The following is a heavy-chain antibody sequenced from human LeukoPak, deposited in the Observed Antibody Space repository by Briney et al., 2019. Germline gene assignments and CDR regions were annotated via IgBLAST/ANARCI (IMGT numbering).Heavy chain of an antibody. D-gene: IGHD4/OR15-4a*01. J-gene: IGHJ4*02. CDR3: ASRAGAYSHPYDY. V-gene: IGHV3-53*01. CDR1: GFTVSSNS. CDR2: IYSDNT. Sequence: GGSLRLSCTVSGFTVSSNSMSWVRQAPGKGLEWVSFIYSDNTHYSDSVKGRFTISRDNSKNTLYLQMNSLRAEDTAVYYCASRAGAYSHPYDYWAREPWSPSP.